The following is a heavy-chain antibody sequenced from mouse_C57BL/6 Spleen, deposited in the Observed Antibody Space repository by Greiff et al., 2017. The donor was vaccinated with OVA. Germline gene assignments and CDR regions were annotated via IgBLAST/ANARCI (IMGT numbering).Heavy chain of an antibody. CDR2: IYPSDSET. D-gene: IGHD1-1*01. J-gene: IGHJ1*03. CDR3: ARSGYFYGSSYWYFAV. CDR1: GYTFTSYW. Sequence: VQLQQPGAELVRPGSSVKLSCKASGYTFTSYWMDWVKQRPGQGLEWIGNIYPSDSETHYNQKFKDKATLTVDKSSSTAYMQLSSLTSEDSAVYYCARSGYFYGSSYWYFAVWGTGTTVTVSS. V-gene: IGHV1-61*01.